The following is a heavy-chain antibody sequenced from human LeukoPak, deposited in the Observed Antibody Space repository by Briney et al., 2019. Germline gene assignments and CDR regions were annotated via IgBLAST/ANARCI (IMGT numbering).Heavy chain of an antibody. Sequence: GGSLRLSCAASGFTFSSYVMNWVRQAPGKGLEWVSSISTTTTFIYYADSVKGRFTISRDNAKNSLYLQMTSLSAEDTAVYYCAVGIRPTARPDYWGQGTLVTVSS. CDR1: GFTFSSYV. V-gene: IGHV3-21*01. CDR3: AVGIRPTARPDY. J-gene: IGHJ4*02. CDR2: ISTTTTFI. D-gene: IGHD1-1*01.